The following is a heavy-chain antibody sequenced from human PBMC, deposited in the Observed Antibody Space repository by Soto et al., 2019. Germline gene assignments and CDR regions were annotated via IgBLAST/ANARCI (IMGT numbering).Heavy chain of an antibody. Sequence: SETLSLTCTVSGVSVSSGSFYWAWIRQPPGKGLEWIGFGSYSGTTNYKPSLKSRVNISVDTSRSPISLNVSSLTAADTVVYYCARGATVTQYDYWGQGTLVTVSS. J-gene: IGHJ4*02. CDR1: GVSVSSGSFY. CDR2: GSYSGTT. CDR3: ARGATVTQYDY. V-gene: IGHV4-61*01. D-gene: IGHD4-17*01.